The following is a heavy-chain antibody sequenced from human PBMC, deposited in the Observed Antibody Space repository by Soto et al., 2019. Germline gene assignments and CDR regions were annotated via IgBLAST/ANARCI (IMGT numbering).Heavy chain of an antibody. Sequence: QVQLVESGGGVVQPGRSLRLSCAASGFTFSSYGMQWVRQAPGKGLEWVAVISYDGSNKYYADSVKGRFTISRDNSTNTLYLQMNSLRAEDTAVYYCAKDLKVTIFAGSGYGMDVWGQGTTVTVSS. CDR2: ISYDGSNK. CDR3: AKDLKVTIFAGSGYGMDV. V-gene: IGHV3-30*18. CDR1: GFTFSSYG. J-gene: IGHJ6*02. D-gene: IGHD3-3*01.